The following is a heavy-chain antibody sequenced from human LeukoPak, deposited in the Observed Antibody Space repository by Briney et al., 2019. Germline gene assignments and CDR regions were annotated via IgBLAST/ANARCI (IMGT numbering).Heavy chain of an antibody. CDR3: ARGVTMIVVVITYDWFDP. D-gene: IGHD3-22*01. J-gene: IGHJ5*02. Sequence: SEPLSLTCAVSGDSISSGAYSWTWIRQPPGKGLEWIAYSWHSGSTYYNPSLKSRVTISVDTSKNQFSLKLSSVTAADTAVYYCARGVTMIVVVITYDWFDPWGQGTLVTVSS. V-gene: IGHV4-30-2*01. CDR1: GDSISSGAYS. CDR2: SWHSGST.